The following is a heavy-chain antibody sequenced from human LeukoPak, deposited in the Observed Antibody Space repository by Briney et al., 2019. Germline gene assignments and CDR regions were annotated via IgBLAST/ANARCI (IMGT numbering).Heavy chain of an antibody. CDR3: ATSVVPRPHDYFFAF. Sequence: GESLKISCKASGYSFTNYWIGWVRQRPGKGLEWIGNIYPGDGETRYSPSFPGQVSISADKSLSTAYLQWTSLKASDSAIYFCATSVVPRPHDYFFAFWGQGAHVIVSS. J-gene: IGHJ4*02. CDR2: IYPGDGET. V-gene: IGHV5-51*01. CDR1: GYSFTNYW. D-gene: IGHD1-1*01.